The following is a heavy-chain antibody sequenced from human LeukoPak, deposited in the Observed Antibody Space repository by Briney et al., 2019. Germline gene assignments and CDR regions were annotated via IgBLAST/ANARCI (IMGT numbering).Heavy chain of an antibody. CDR3: ARDFGLEQWPKGYYYYMYV. CDR2: ISAYNGNT. D-gene: IGHD6-19*01. J-gene: IGHJ6*03. V-gene: IGHV1-18*01. Sequence: ASVKVSCKASGYTFTSYGISWVRQAPGQGLEWMGWISAYNGNTNYAQKLQGRVTMTTDTSTSTAYMELRSLRSDDTAVYYCARDFGLEQWPKGYYYYMYVWGKGTTVTVSS. CDR1: GYTFTSYG.